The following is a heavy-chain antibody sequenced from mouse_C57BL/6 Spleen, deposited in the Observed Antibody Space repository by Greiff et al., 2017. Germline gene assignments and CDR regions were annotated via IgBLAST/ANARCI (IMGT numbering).Heavy chain of an antibody. CDR1: GYTFTSYT. Sequence: QVQLQQSGAELARPGASVKMSCKASGYTFTSYTMHWVKQRPGQGPEWIGDINPSSGYTKYNQKFKDKATLTADNSSSTAYMPLSSLTSEDSAVYYCARSIVTNCAMDYWGQGTSGTVSS. D-gene: IGHD2-12*01. CDR3: ARSIVTNCAMDY. CDR2: INPSSGYT. J-gene: IGHJ4*01. V-gene: IGHV1-4*01.